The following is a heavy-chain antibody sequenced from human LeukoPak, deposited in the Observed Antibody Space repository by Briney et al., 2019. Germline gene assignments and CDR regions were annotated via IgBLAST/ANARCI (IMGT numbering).Heavy chain of an antibody. D-gene: IGHD6-13*01. CDR2: ISDSGGSR. J-gene: IGHJ4*02. Sequence: GGSLRLSCGASGFTFSSYAMVWVRQAPGKGLEWVSGISDSGGSRHYADSVKGRFTISRDNSKNTLHLQVNSLRAEDTAVYFCAKGPKKQMVGSRGYYFDFWGQGTLVTVSS. CDR3: AKGPKKQMVGSRGYYFDF. CDR1: GFTFSSYA. V-gene: IGHV3-23*01.